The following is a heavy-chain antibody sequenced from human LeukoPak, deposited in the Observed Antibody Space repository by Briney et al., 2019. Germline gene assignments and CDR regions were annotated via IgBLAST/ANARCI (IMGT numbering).Heavy chain of an antibody. CDR3: AIPTNGVCSLVYCLDL. Sequence: ASVKVSCKASGYIFTNYYLYWVRQAPGQGLEWMGWINPNSGGTNYAQKFQGRVTMTRDTSISTAYMELSRLRSDDTAVYYCAIPTNGVCSLVYCLDLWGRGTLVTVSS. CDR1: GYIFTNYY. CDR2: INPNSGGT. V-gene: IGHV1-2*02. D-gene: IGHD2-8*01. J-gene: IGHJ2*01.